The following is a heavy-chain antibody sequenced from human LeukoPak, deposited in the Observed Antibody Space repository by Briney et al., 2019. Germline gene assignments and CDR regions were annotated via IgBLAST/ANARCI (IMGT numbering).Heavy chain of an antibody. CDR1: GYTRTELS. CDR2: FDPEDGET. Sequence: VASVKVSCKVSGYTRTELSMHWVGQAPGKGVEWMGGFDPEDGETIYAQKFQGRVTMTEDTSTDTAYMELSSLRSEDTAVYYCATRSGGRATYYYYYMDVWGKGTTVTVSS. V-gene: IGHV1-24*01. J-gene: IGHJ6*03. D-gene: IGHD2-15*01. CDR3: ATRSGGRATYYYYYMDV.